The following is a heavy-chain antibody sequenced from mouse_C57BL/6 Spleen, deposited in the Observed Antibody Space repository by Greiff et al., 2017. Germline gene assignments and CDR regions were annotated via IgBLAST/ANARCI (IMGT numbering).Heavy chain of an antibody. Sequence: VQLQQPGPELVKPGASVKISCKASGYSFTGYYMNWVKQSPEKSLEWIGEINPSTGGTTYNQKFKAKATLTVDKSSSTAYMQLKSLTSEDSAVYYCARWSSGHWGQGTLVTVSA. J-gene: IGHJ3*01. CDR3: ARWSSGH. V-gene: IGHV1-42*01. CDR1: GYSFTGYY. CDR2: INPSTGGT. D-gene: IGHD3-2*02.